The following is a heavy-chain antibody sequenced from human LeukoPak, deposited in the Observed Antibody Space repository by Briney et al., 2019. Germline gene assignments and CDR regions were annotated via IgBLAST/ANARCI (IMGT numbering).Heavy chain of an antibody. V-gene: IGHV3-30-3*02. CDR2: ISYDGSNK. CDR1: GFTFSSNA. CDR3: AKQGNDFWSGYRFDY. Sequence: PGGSLRLSCAASGFTFSSNAMHWVRQAPGKGLEWVAVISYDGSNKYYADSVKGRFTISRDNSKNTLYLQMNSLRAEDTAVYYCAKQGNDFWSGYRFDYWGQGTLVTVSS. J-gene: IGHJ4*02. D-gene: IGHD3-3*01.